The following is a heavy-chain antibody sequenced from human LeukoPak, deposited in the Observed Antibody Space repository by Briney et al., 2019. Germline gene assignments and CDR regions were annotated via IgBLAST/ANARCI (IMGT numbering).Heavy chain of an antibody. Sequence: SETLSLTCAVSGGSISSGSYYWGWIRQPVGKGLEWIGRISPSGSTNYHPSLKSRVTISVETSMNQLSLNLTSVTATDTAVYYCARRGGNIDYWGQGTLVTVSS. CDR3: ARRGGNIDY. V-gene: IGHV4-61*02. CDR2: ISPSGST. J-gene: IGHJ4*02. CDR1: GGSISSGSYY. D-gene: IGHD2-15*01.